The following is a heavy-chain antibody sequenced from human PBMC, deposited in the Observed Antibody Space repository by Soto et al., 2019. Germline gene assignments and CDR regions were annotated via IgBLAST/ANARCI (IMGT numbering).Heavy chain of an antibody. Sequence: SDTLSLTCTVSGGSISSSSYYWGWIRQPPGKGLEWIGSIYYSGSTYYNPSLKSRVTISVDTSKNQFSLKLSSVTAADTAVYYCARAWYGVDYWGQGTLVTVS. V-gene: IGHV4-39*01. CDR3: ARAWYGVDY. J-gene: IGHJ4*02. D-gene: IGHD4-17*01. CDR1: GGSISSSSYY. CDR2: IYYSGST.